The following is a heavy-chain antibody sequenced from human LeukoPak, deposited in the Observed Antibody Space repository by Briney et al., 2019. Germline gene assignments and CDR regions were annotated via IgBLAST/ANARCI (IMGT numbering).Heavy chain of an antibody. V-gene: IGHV4-39*07. J-gene: IGHJ4*02. CDR2: IYYSGST. CDR1: GGSISSSSYY. CDR3: AVTYYDFWSGYFYFDY. D-gene: IGHD3-3*01. Sequence: SETLSLTCTVSGGSISSSSYYWGWIRQPPGKGLEWIGSIYYSGSTYYNPSLKSRVTISVDTSKNQFSLKLSSVTAADTAVYCCAVTYYDFWSGYFYFDYWGQGTLVTVSS.